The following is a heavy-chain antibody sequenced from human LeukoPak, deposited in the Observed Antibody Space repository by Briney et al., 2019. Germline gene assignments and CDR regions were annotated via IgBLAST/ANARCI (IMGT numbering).Heavy chain of an antibody. CDR2: INTNTGNP. J-gene: IGHJ4*02. D-gene: IGHD3-22*01. V-gene: IGHV7-4-1*02. CDR1: GYTFTGYY. CDR3: ARDSYDSSGYYFRPSFFDY. Sequence: ASVKVSCKASGYTFTGYYMHWVRQAPGQGLEWMGWINTNTGNPTYAQGFTGRVVFSLDTSISTAYLQISSLTAEDTAVYYCARDSYDSSGYYFRPSFFDYWGRGTLVTVSS.